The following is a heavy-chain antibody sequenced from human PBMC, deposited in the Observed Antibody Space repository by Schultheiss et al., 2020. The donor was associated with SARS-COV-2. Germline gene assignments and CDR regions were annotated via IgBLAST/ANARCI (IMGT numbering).Heavy chain of an antibody. CDR2: IYYSGST. J-gene: IGHJ3*02. CDR1: GGSISSGGYY. D-gene: IGHD1-26*01. V-gene: IGHV4-31*03. Sequence: SETLSLTCTVSGGSISSGGYYWSWIRQHPGKGLEWIGYIYYSGSTYYNPSLKSRVTISVDTSKNQFSLKLSSVTAADTAIYYCARDEGSLLGKDAFDIWGQGTMVTVSS. CDR3: ARDEGSLLGKDAFDI.